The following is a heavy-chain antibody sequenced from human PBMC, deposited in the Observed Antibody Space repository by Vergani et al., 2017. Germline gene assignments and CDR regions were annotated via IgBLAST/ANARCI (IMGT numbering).Heavy chain of an antibody. V-gene: IGHV4-34*01. J-gene: IGHJ5*02. CDR2: INHSGST. Sequence: QVQLQQWGAGLLKPSETLSLTCAVYGGSFSGYYWSWIRQPPGKGLEWIGEINHSGSTNYNPSLKSRVTISVDTSKNKFSLKLSYVTAADTAVYYCARGAPYVWGSYRAPYNWFDPWGQGTLVTVSS. CDR1: GGSFSGYY. D-gene: IGHD3-16*02. CDR3: ARGAPYVWGSYRAPYNWFDP.